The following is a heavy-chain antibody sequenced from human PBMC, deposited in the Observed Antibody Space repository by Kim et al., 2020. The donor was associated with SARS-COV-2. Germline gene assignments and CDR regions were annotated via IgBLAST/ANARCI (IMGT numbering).Heavy chain of an antibody. Sequence: TNNNPSRKSRVTISVDTSKNQFSLKLTAVTAADTAVYYCARADQWRAFDIWGQGTLVTVSS. CDR3: ARADQWRAFDI. CDR2: T. D-gene: IGHD6-19*01. J-gene: IGHJ3*02. V-gene: IGHV4-59*01.